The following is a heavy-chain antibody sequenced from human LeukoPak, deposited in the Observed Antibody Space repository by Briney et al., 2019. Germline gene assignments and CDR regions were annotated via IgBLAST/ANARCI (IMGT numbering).Heavy chain of an antibody. Sequence: SETLSLTCAVYGGSFSGYYWSWIRQRPGKGLEWIGEINHSGSTNYNPSLKSRVTISVDTSKNQFSLKLSSVTAADTAVYYCARGARSSSSWRLGNWFDPWGQGTLVTVSS. J-gene: IGHJ5*02. CDR3: ARGARSSSSWRLGNWFDP. D-gene: IGHD6-13*01. CDR1: GGSFSGYY. V-gene: IGHV4-34*01. CDR2: INHSGST.